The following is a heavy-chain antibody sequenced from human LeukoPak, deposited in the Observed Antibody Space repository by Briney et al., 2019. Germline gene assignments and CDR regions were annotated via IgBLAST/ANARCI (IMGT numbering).Heavy chain of an antibody. J-gene: IGHJ4*02. Sequence: ASVKVSRKASGYTFTGYYMHWVRQAPGQGLEWMGRINPNSGGTNYAQKFQGRVTMTRDTSISTAYMELSRLRSDDTAVYYCATILIAAAGPGDYWGQGTLVTVSS. V-gene: IGHV1-2*06. CDR3: ATILIAAAGPGDY. D-gene: IGHD6-13*01. CDR2: INPNSGGT. CDR1: GYTFTGYY.